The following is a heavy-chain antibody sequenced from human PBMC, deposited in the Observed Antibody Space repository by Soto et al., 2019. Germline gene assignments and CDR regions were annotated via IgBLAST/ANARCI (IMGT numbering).Heavy chain of an antibody. V-gene: IGHV4-31*03. D-gene: IGHD4-17*01. CDR3: ARSPEATVTAFDY. Sequence: QVQLQESGPGLVKPSQTLSLTCTVSGGSISSGGDYWSWIRQHPGKGLEWIGYIYYSGSTYYNPSLMSRVTISVDTSKNQFSLKLSSVTAADTAVYYCARSPEATVTAFDYWGQGTLAIVSS. CDR2: IYYSGST. J-gene: IGHJ4*02. CDR1: GGSISSGGDY.